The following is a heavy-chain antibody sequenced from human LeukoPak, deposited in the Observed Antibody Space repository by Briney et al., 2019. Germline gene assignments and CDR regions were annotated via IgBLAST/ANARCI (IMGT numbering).Heavy chain of an antibody. J-gene: IGHJ5*02. CDR2: MNPNSGNT. CDR1: GYTFTSYD. CDR3: ARGRGRSGRGWFDP. Sequence: ASVKVSCKASGYTFTSYDINWVRQAPGQGLEWMGWMNPNSGNTGYAQKFQGRVTMTRNTSISTAYMELSSLRSEETAVYYCARGRGRSGRGWFDPWGQGTLVTVSS. V-gene: IGHV1-8*01.